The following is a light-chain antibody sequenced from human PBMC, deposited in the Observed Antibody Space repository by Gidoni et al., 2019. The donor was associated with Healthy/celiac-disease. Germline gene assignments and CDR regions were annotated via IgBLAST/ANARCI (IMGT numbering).Light chain of an antibody. CDR3: QQYNSEWT. CDR2: KAS. Sequence: DIQMTQSPSTLSASVGDRVTITCRANQSISSRLAWYQQKPGKATKLRIYKASSLESGVPSRFSGSGSGTEVTLTISSLQPDDFATYYCQQYNSEWTFGQGTKVEIK. V-gene: IGKV1-5*03. J-gene: IGKJ1*01. CDR1: QSISSR.